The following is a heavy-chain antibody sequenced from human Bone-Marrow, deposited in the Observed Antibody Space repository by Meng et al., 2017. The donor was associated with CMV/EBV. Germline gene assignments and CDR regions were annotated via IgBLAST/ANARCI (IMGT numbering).Heavy chain of an antibody. Sequence: SETLSLTCAVYGGSFSGYYWSWIRQPPGKGLEWIGEINHSGSTNYNPSLKSRVTISVDTSKNQFSLKLSSVTAADTAVYYCARGRRGSIVVVPVAIGHNWFDPWGRGTLVTVSS. CDR3: ARGRRGSIVVVPVAIGHNWFDP. CDR2: INHSGST. V-gene: IGHV4-34*01. D-gene: IGHD2-2*02. J-gene: IGHJ5*02. CDR1: GGSFSGYY.